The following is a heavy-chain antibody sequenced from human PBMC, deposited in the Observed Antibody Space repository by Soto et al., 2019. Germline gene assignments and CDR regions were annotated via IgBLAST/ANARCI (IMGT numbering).Heavy chain of an antibody. CDR1: GYTFTGYY. CDR3: ARADRYFDVGGVLIWFDP. D-gene: IGHD3-9*01. CDR2: INANSGGT. Sequence: QVQLVQSGAEVKKPGASVKVSCKASGYTFTGYYMHWVRQAPGQGLEWMGWINANSGGTNFAQKFQGRVTMTRDTSMSTADRELSRLRSDDTAVYYCARADRYFDVGGVLIWFDPWGQGTLVTVSS. V-gene: IGHV1-2*02. J-gene: IGHJ5*02.